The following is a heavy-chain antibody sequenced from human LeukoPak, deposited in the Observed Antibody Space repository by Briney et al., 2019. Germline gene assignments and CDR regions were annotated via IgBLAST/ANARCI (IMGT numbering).Heavy chain of an antibody. J-gene: IGHJ4*02. D-gene: IGHD3-3*01. CDR1: GGSISSYY. CDR3: ARVTWSNGWPDY. V-gene: IGHV4-59*01. CDR2: INKSGST. Sequence: PSETLSLTCTVSGGSISSYYWSWIRQPLGKGLQWIGYINKSGSTNYNPSLKSRVTISVDASKNQFSLELSSVTAADTALYYCARVTWSNGWPDYWGQGTLVTVSS.